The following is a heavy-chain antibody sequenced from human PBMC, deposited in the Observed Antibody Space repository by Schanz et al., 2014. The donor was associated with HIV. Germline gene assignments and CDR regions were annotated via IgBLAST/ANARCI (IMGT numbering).Heavy chain of an antibody. D-gene: IGHD4-17*01. CDR3: ARDRDDYGDYAY. CDR2: ISDTGTTT. V-gene: IGHV3-11*04. CDR1: GFTFNDYY. J-gene: IGHJ4*02. Sequence: QVQLVESGGCLVKPGGSLRLSCAASGFTFNDYYMTWIRQAPGKGLEWVSYISDTGTTTYYADSVNGRFTISRDNAKNSMFLQMNSLRVEDTAVYYCARDRDDYGDYAYWGQGTLVTVSS.